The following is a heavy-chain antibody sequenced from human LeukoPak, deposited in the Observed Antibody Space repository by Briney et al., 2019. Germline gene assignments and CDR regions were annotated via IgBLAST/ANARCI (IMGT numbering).Heavy chain of an antibody. D-gene: IGHD6-19*01. CDR2: IYYSGST. CDR3: ARAVAGPYYYYYYMDV. J-gene: IGHJ6*03. V-gene: IGHV4-59*12. CDR1: GGSISSYY. Sequence: SETLSLTCTVSGGSISSYYWSWIRQPPGKGLEWIGYIYYSGSTNYNPSLKSRVTMSVDTSKNQFSLKLSSVTAADTAVYYCARAVAGPYYYYYYMDVWGKGTTVTVSS.